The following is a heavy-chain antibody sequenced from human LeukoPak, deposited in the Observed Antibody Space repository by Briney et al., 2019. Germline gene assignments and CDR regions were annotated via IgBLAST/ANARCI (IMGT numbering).Heavy chain of an antibody. V-gene: IGHV3-23*01. CDR2: ISNSGGNT. D-gene: IGHD4-17*01. J-gene: IGHJ4*02. CDR1: GFTFNNNA. CDR3: AKDIYGDYGGFDY. Sequence: GGSLRLSCVASGFTFNNNAMTWVRQAPGKGLEWVSVISNSGGNTYYADSVKGRFTISRDNSKSTLFLQMNSLRAEDTAVYYCAKDIYGDYGGFDYGGQGTLVTVS.